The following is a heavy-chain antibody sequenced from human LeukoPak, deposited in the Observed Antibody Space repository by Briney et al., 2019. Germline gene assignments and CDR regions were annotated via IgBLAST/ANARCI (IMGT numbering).Heavy chain of an antibody. V-gene: IGHV1-69*13. Sequence: SVKVSCKASGGTFSSYAISWVRQAPGRGLEWMGGIIPIFGTANYAQKFQGRVTITADESTRTAYMELSSLRSEDTAVYYCARDEVMFGVVIRSYAFDIWGQGTMVTVSS. D-gene: IGHD3-3*02. CDR1: GGTFSSYA. J-gene: IGHJ3*02. CDR3: ARDEVMFGVVIRSYAFDI. CDR2: IIPIFGTA.